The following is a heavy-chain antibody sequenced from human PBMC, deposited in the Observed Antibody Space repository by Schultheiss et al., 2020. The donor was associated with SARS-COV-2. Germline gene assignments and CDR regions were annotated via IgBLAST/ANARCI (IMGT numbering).Heavy chain of an antibody. D-gene: IGHD2-2*02. V-gene: IGHV3-9*01. CDR1: GFTFDDYA. CDR3: ARGVYCSSTSCYTYVRYYYMDV. J-gene: IGHJ6*03. CDR2: ISWNSGSI. Sequence: SLKISCAASGFTFDDYAMHWVRQAPGKGLEWVSGISWNSGSIGYADSVKGRFTISRDNAKNSLYLQMNSLRAEDTAVYYCARGVYCSSTSCYTYVRYYYMDVWGKGTTVTVSS.